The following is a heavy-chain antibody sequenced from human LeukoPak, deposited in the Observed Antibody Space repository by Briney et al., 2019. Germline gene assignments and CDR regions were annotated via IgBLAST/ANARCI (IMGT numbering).Heavy chain of an antibody. CDR1: GFTFSTYG. CDR3: AKGYIIVGRQWYLDL. Sequence: GGSLRLSCAASGFTFSTYGMSRVRQAPGKGLEWVASITGSDSSTYQADSVKGRFTVSRDNSKNTLYLQMNSLRPEDTAVYYCAKGYIIVGRQWYLDLWGRGTLVGVSS. CDR2: ITGSDSST. J-gene: IGHJ2*01. D-gene: IGHD2-2*01. V-gene: IGHV3-23*01.